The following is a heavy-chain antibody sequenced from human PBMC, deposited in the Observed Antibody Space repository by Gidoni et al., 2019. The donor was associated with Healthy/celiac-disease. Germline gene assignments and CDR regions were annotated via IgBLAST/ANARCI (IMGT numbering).Heavy chain of an antibody. D-gene: IGHD3-22*01. CDR3: AREGRYYYDSPHCWFDP. Sequence: QVQLVQSGAEVKKPGYSVKVSCKASGGTFSSSHISWVRQAPGQGLEWMGRIIPILGIANYAQKFQGRVTITADKSTSTAYMELSSLRSEDTAVYYCAREGRYYYDSPHCWFDPWGQGTLVTVSS. CDR1: GGTFSSSH. V-gene: IGHV1-69*04. CDR2: IIPILGIA. J-gene: IGHJ5*02.